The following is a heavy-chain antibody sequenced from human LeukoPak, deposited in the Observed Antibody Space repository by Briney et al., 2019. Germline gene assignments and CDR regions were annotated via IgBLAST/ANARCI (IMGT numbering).Heavy chain of an antibody. CDR3: ARSTYYYDSSGYYSWDAFDI. Sequence: GSSVKVSCKASGGTFSSYAISWVRQAPGQGLEWMGGIIPIFGTANYAQKFQGRVTITADESTSTAYMELSSLRSEDTAVYYCARSTYYYDSSGYYSWDAFDIWGQGTMVTVSS. CDR1: GGTFSSYA. J-gene: IGHJ3*02. V-gene: IGHV1-69*01. CDR2: IIPIFGTA. D-gene: IGHD3-22*01.